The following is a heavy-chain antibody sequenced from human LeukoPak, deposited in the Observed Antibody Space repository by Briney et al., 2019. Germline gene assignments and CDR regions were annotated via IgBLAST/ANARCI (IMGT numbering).Heavy chain of an antibody. CDR3: AKGRGYGSGSCDY. D-gene: IGHD3-10*01. CDR2: ISSGSSFI. CDR1: GFTFSSYS. V-gene: IGHV3-21*04. J-gene: IGHJ4*02. Sequence: PGGSLRLSCAASGFTFSSYSMNWVRQAPGKGLEWVSSISSGSSFIYYADSVKGRFTISRDNSKNTLYLQMNSLRAEDTAVYYCAKGRGYGSGSCDYWGQGTLVTVSS.